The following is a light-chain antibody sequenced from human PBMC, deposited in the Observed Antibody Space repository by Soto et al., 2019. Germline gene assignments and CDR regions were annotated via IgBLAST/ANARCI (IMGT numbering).Light chain of an antibody. CDR3: SSFAGNHNLV. CDR2: EVI. CDR1: SSDVGGYNY. J-gene: IGLJ2*01. V-gene: IGLV2-8*01. Sequence: QSALTQPPSASGSPGQSVTISCTGTSSDVGGYNYVSWYQQHPGKAPKLMISEVIKRPSGVPDRFSGAKSGNTASLTVSGLQAEDEADYYCSSFAGNHNLVFGGGTKVTVL.